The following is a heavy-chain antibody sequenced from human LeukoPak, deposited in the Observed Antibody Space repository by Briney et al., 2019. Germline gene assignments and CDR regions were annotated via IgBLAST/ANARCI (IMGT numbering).Heavy chain of an antibody. CDR3: ARGFATVTYYYYYMDV. V-gene: IGHV3-48*01. J-gene: IGHJ6*03. CDR2: ISSSSSTI. Sequence: GGSLRLSCAASGFTFSSYSMNWVRQAPGKGLEWVSYISSSSSTIYYADSVKGRFTVSRDNAKNSLYLQMNSLRAEDTAMYYCARGFATVTYYYYYMDVWGKGTTVTVSS. CDR1: GFTFSSYS. D-gene: IGHD4-17*01.